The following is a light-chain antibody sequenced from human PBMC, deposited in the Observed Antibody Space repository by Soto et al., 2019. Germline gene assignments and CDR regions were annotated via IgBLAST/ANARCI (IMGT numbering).Light chain of an antibody. Sequence: QSVLTQPPSASGTPGQRVTISCSGSSSNIGSNYVYWYQQLPGTAPKLLIDRNNQRPSGVPDRFSGSKSGTSASLAISGLRSEDEAEYYCAAWDDSLSGPVFGGGTQLTVL. CDR3: AAWDDSLSGPV. J-gene: IGLJ7*01. V-gene: IGLV1-47*01. CDR1: SSNIGSNY. CDR2: RNN.